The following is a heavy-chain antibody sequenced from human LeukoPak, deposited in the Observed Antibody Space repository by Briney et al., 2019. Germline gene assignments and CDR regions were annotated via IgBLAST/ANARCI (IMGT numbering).Heavy chain of an antibody. CDR2: IYSGGST. D-gene: IGHD1-26*01. CDR3: ARGVGVTRRAFNWFDP. CDR1: GLTVSSTY. V-gene: IGHV3-66*01. J-gene: IGHJ5*02. Sequence: GGSLGLSCAASGLTVSSTYMSRVRQAPGKGLEWVSVIYSGGSTHYADSVKGRFIISRDNSKNTLYLQMNSLRAEDMAVYYCARGVGVTRRAFNWFDPWGQGTLVTVSS.